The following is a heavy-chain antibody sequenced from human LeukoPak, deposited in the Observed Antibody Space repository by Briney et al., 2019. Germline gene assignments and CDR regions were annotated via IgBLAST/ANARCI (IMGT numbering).Heavy chain of an antibody. CDR1: GGTFSSYA. J-gene: IGHJ4*02. CDR3: ARGACDSSGYYFELFQGFDY. Sequence: SVKVSCKASGGTFSSYAISWVRQAPGQGLEWMGGIIPIFGTANYAQKFQGRVTITADESTSTAYMELSSLRSEDTAVYYCARGACDSSGYYFELFQGFDYWGQGTLVTVSS. CDR2: IIPIFGTA. V-gene: IGHV1-69*13. D-gene: IGHD3-22*01.